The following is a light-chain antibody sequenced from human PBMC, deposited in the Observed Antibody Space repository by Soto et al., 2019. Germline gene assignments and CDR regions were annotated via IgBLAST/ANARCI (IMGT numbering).Light chain of an antibody. CDR3: QQYNNWLWT. Sequence: EIVMTQSPATLSVSPGERATISCRASQSVNSHLAWYQQRPGQAPRLLIYGASTRATGVPARFSGSGYGTEFTLTINSLQSEDFAVYYCQQYNNWLWTFGQGTKVDI. V-gene: IGKV3-15*01. J-gene: IGKJ1*01. CDR2: GAS. CDR1: QSVNSH.